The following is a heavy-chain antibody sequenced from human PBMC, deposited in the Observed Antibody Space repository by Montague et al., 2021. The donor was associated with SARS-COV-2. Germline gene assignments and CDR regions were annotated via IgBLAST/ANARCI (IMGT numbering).Heavy chain of an antibody. D-gene: IGHD6-13*01. J-gene: IGHJ6*02. Sequence: SETLSLTCSVSGSSISTSTWWTWVRPTPGKGLEWIGEIFHSGTFNYNPSLKSRVIISVDKSNNQFSLRLSSLIAADTAVYYCATLSRRTAAGTRDYFGLDVWGQGTTVVVSS. CDR2: IFHSGTF. V-gene: IGHV4-4*02. CDR1: GSSISTSTW. CDR3: ATLSRRTAAGTRDYFGLDV.